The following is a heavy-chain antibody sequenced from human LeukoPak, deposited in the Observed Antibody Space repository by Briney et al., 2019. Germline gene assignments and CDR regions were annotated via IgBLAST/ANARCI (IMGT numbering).Heavy chain of an antibody. CDR2: IRYGGSNK. Sequence: GGPLRLSCTAPGFTFSSYGMHWVRQAPGKGLEWVAFIRYGGSNKYYADSVKGRFTISRHNSKHTLHLQMNTHRPEHTPVYSCAKDRGSGWSTRYFDYWGQGTLVTVSS. D-gene: IGHD6-19*01. J-gene: IGHJ4*02. V-gene: IGHV3-30*02. CDR1: GFTFSSYG. CDR3: AKDRGSGWSTRYFDY.